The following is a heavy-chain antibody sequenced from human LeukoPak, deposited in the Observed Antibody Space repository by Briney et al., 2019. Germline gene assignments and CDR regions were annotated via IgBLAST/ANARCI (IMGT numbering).Heavy chain of an antibody. V-gene: IGHV1-69*02. CDR3: ARVRAGTTSYYYYGMDV. J-gene: IGHJ6*02. CDR1: GGTFSSYT. CDR2: IIPILGIA. Sequence: SVNVSCKASGGTFSSYTISWVRQAPGQGLEWMGRIIPILGIANYAQKFQGRVTITADKSTSTAYMELSSLRSEDTAVYYCARVRAGTTSYYYYGMDVWGRGTMVTVSS. D-gene: IGHD1-1*01.